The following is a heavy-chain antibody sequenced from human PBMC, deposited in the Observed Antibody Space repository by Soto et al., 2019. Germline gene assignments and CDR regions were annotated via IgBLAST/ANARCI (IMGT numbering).Heavy chain of an antibody. J-gene: IGHJ4*02. CDR3: ASGVYSYGFPHFDY. CDR2: IWYDGSNK. CDR1: GFTFSSYG. Sequence: GGSLRLSCAASGFTFSSYGMHWVRQAPGKGLEWVAVIWYDGSNKYYADSVKGRFTISRDNSKNTLHLQMTSLRADDTAVYYCASGVYSYGFPHFDYWGRGT. D-gene: IGHD5-18*01. V-gene: IGHV3-33*01.